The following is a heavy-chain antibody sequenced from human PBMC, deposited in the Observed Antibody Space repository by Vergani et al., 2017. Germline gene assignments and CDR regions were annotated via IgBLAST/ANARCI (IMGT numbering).Heavy chain of an antibody. V-gene: IGHV4-39*07. CDR3: AREVGDYYGSGIPSENH. CDR2: IYYSGST. Sequence: QLQLQESGPGLVKPSETLSLTCTVSGGSISSSSYYWGWIRQPPGKGLEWVGSIYYSGSTYYNPSLKSRVTISVDTSKNQFSLKLSSVTAADTAVYYCAREVGDYYGSGIPSENHWGQGTLVTVSS. D-gene: IGHD3-10*01. J-gene: IGHJ5*02. CDR1: GGSISSSSYY.